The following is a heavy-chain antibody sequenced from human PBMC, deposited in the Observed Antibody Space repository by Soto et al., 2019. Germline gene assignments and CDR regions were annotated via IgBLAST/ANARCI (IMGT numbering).Heavy chain of an antibody. Sequence: GASVKVSCKASGYTFTSYYMHWVRQAPGQGLEWMGIINPSGGSTSYAQKFQGRVTMTRDTSTSTVYMELSSLRSEDTAVYYCARDFYRGYYDSSGYYGYWGQGTLVTVSS. V-gene: IGHV1-46*01. D-gene: IGHD3-22*01. CDR3: ARDFYRGYYDSSGYYGY. J-gene: IGHJ4*02. CDR2: INPSGGST. CDR1: GYTFTSYY.